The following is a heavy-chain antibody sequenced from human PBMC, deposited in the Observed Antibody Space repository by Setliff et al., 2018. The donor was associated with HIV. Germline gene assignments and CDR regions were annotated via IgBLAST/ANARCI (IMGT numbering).Heavy chain of an antibody. V-gene: IGHV1-2*02. CDR1: GYTFATYG. J-gene: IGHJ4*01. D-gene: IGHD3-10*01. CDR2: INPNSGGT. CDR3: ARGALLAVFDFD. Sequence: ASVKVSCKASGYTFATYGVTWVRQAPGRGLEWMGWINPNSGGTNYAQKFQGRVTMTRDTSISTAYMELSRLRSDDAAVYFCARGALLAVFDFD.